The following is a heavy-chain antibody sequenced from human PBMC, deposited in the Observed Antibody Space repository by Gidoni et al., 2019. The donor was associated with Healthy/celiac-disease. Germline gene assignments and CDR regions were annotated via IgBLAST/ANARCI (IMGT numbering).Heavy chain of an antibody. Sequence: QVQLVESGGGVVQPGRSLRLSCAASGFTFSSYAMHWVRQAPGKGLEWVAVISYDGSNKYYADSVKGRFTISRDNSKNTLYLQMNSRRAEDTAVYYCARAYGGAFDIWGQGTMVTVSS. CDR1: GFTFSSYA. J-gene: IGHJ3*02. D-gene: IGHD4-17*01. V-gene: IGHV3-30-3*01. CDR2: ISYDGSNK. CDR3: ARAYGGAFDI.